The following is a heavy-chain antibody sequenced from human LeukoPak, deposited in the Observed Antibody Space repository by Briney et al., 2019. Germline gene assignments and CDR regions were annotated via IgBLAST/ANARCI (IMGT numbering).Heavy chain of an antibody. CDR3: ARVRKSPYYYDSSGYFDY. Sequence: PSETLSLTCTVSGGSISSYYWSWIRQPAGKGLEWIGRIYTSGSTNYNPSLKSRVTMSVDTSKNQFSLKLSSVTAADTAVYYCARVRKSPYYYDSSGYFDYWGQGTLVTVSS. CDR1: GGSISSYY. V-gene: IGHV4-4*07. J-gene: IGHJ4*02. CDR2: IYTSGST. D-gene: IGHD3-22*01.